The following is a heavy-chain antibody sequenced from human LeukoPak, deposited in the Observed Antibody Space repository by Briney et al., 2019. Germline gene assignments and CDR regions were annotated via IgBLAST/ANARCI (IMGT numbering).Heavy chain of an antibody. CDR3: GYCSSTSCYENWFDP. CDR1: GYSFTSYW. Sequence: GASLQISCKGSGYSFTSYWISWVRQMPGKGLEWMGRIDPSDSYTNYSPSFQGHVTISADKSISTAYLQWSSLKASDTAMYYCGYCSSTSCYENWFDPWGQGTLVTVSS. J-gene: IGHJ5*02. V-gene: IGHV5-10-1*01. D-gene: IGHD2-2*01. CDR2: IDPSDSYT.